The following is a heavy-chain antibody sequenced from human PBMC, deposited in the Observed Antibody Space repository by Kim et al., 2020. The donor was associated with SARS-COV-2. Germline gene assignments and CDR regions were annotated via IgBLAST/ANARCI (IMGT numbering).Heavy chain of an antibody. V-gene: IGHV3-43*02. Sequence: GGSLRLSCAASGFTFDDYAMHWVRPAPGKGLEWVSLISGDGGSTNYADSVKGRFTISRDNSKNSLYLQMNSLRTEDTALDYCAKDKAGIDGYNYNDAFDIWGQGTMVTVSS. CDR2: ISGDGGST. CDR1: GFTFDDYA. J-gene: IGHJ3*02. CDR3: AKDKAGIDGYNYNDAFDI. D-gene: IGHD5-12*01.